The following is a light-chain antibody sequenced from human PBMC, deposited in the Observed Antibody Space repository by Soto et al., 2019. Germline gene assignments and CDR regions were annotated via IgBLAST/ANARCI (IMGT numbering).Light chain of an antibody. V-gene: IGKV3-11*01. J-gene: IGKJ5*01. CDR3: QQRSTWIT. Sequence: EIVLTQSPATLSLSPGERATLSCRASQSVSSYLAWYQQKPGQAPRLHIYDAYNRATGIPARFSGSGSGTDFTLTISSLEPEDFAVYYCQQRSTWITFGQGTRLEIK. CDR1: QSVSSY. CDR2: DAY.